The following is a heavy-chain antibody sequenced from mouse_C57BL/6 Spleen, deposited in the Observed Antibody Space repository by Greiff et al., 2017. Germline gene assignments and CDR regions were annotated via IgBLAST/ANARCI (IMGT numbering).Heavy chain of an antibody. CDR2: INPGGGGT. D-gene: IGHD2-3*01. Sequence: VQLQQSGAELVRPGTSVKVSCKASGYAFTNYLIEWVKQRPGQGLEWIGVINPGGGGTNYNEKFKGKATLTADKSSSTAYMQLSSLTSEDSAVYFCARYDGYYYFDYRGQGTTVTVSS. V-gene: IGHV1-54*01. CDR1: GYAFTNYL. J-gene: IGHJ2*01. CDR3: ARYDGYYYFDY.